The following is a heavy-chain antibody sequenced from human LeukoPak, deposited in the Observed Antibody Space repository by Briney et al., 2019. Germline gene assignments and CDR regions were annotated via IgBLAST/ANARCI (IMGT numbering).Heavy chain of an antibody. CDR1: GFTFSSYA. D-gene: IGHD6-19*01. CDR2: ISGSGGST. J-gene: IGHJ6*02. Sequence: GGSLRLPCAASGFTFSSYAMSWVRQAPGKGLEWVSAISGSGGSTYYADSVKGRFTISRDNSKNTLYLQMNSLRAEDTAVYYCAKNEQWLVPYGMDVWGQGTTVTVSS. CDR3: AKNEQWLVPYGMDV. V-gene: IGHV3-23*01.